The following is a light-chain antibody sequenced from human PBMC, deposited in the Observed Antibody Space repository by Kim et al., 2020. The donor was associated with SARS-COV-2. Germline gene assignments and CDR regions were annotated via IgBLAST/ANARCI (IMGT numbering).Light chain of an antibody. CDR3: QVWDSSSDHRGV. V-gene: IGLV3-21*04. CDR2: YDS. Sequence: SYELTQPPSVSVAPGKTARITCGENNIGSKSVHWYQQKPGQAPVLVIYYDSDRPSGIPERFSGSNSGNTATLTISRVEAGDEADYYCQVWDSSSDHRGVF. CDR1: NIGSKS. J-gene: IGLJ3*02.